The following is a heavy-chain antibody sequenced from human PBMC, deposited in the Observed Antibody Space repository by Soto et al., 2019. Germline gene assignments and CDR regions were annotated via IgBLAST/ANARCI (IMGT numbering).Heavy chain of an antibody. V-gene: IGHV3-7*03. J-gene: IGHJ4*02. CDR3: AKPRGDYTVFDY. CDR2: IKQDVSVK. Sequence: PXGFLRLSFASSGFTFSNYCMSWVGQAPGQGLEWVASIKQDVSVKHYVDSVKGRFTISRDNAEKSLHLQMNSLRAEDTAVYYCAKPRGDYTVFDYWGQGARVTVSS. CDR1: GFTFSNYC. D-gene: IGHD4-17*01.